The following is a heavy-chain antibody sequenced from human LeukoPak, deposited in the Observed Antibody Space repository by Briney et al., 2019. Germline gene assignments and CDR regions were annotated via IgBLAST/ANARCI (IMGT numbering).Heavy chain of an antibody. D-gene: IGHD5-24*01. Sequence: ASVKVSCKASGYTFTSYYMHWVRQAPGQGLEWMGIIDPSGGSTSYAQKFQGRVTMTRDTSTSTVYMELSSLRSEDTAVYYCARDHGYRGPTRTFDYWGQGTLVTVSS. CDR1: GYTFTSYY. J-gene: IGHJ4*02. V-gene: IGHV1-46*01. CDR2: IDPSGGST. CDR3: ARDHGYRGPTRTFDY.